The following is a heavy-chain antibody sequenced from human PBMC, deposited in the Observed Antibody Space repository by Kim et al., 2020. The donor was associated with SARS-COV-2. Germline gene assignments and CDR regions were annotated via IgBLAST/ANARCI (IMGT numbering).Heavy chain of an antibody. D-gene: IGHD6-6*01. V-gene: IGHV3-9*01. CDR3: AKDISSSPMKSGYYYYGMDV. CDR2: ISWNSGSI. J-gene: IGHJ6*02. Sequence: GGSLRLSCAASGFTFDDYAMHWVRQAPGKGLEWVSGISWNSGSIGYADSVKGRFTISRDNAKNSLYLQMNSLRAEDTALYYCAKDISSSPMKSGYYYYGMDVWGQGTTVTVSS. CDR1: GFTFDDYA.